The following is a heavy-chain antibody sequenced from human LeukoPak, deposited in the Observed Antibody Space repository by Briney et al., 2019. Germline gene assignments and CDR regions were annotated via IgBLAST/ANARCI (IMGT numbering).Heavy chain of an antibody. CDR3: ARDRATTDYYYGMDV. Sequence: PGGSLRLSCAAYGFTFSSYSMNWVRQAPGKWLEWVSSISSSSSYIYYADSVKGRFTISRDNAKNSLYLQMNSLRAEDTAVYYCARDRATTDYYYGMDVWGQGTTVTVSS. D-gene: IGHD4-17*01. CDR1: GFTFSSYS. J-gene: IGHJ6*02. V-gene: IGHV3-21*01. CDR2: ISSSSSYI.